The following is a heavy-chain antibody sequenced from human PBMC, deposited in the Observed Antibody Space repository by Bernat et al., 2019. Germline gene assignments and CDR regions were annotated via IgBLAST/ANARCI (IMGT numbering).Heavy chain of an antibody. CDR3: ARESGERWLQLLSLGYYYYGMDV. J-gene: IGHJ6*02. CDR2: ISYDGSNK. Sequence: QVQLVESGGGVVQPGRSLRLSCAASGFTFSSYAMHWVRQAPGKGLEWVAVISYDGSNKYNADSVKGRFTISRDNSKNTLYLQMNSLRAEDTAVYYCARESGERWLQLLSLGYYYYGMDVWGQGTTVTVSS. CDR1: GFTFSSYA. D-gene: IGHD5-24*01. V-gene: IGHV3-30-3*01.